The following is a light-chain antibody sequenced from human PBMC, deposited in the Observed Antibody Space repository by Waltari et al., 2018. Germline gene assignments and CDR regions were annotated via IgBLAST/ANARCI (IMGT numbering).Light chain of an antibody. Sequence: DIQMTQSPSTLSASVGDRVTITCRASQIISTWLAWYQQKPGKAPKLLIYKASGLESWVPASFSGSGSGTEFTLTISSLQPDDFATYYCQQYNDYPLTFGGGTKVEIK. J-gene: IGKJ4*01. V-gene: IGKV1-5*03. CDR3: QQYNDYPLT. CDR2: KAS. CDR1: QIISTW.